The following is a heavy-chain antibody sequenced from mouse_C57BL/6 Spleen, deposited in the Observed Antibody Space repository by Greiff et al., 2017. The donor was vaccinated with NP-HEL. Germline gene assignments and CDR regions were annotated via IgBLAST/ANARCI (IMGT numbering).Heavy chain of an antibody. Sequence: QVQLQQPGAELVRPGSSVKLSCKASGYTFTSYWMRWVKQRPIQGLEWIGNIDPSDSETHYNQKFKDKATLTVDKSSSTAYMQLSSLTSEDSAVYYCASLLMVTGDYWGQGTTLTVSS. V-gene: IGHV1-52*01. D-gene: IGHD2-1*01. CDR1: GYTFTSYW. J-gene: IGHJ2*01. CDR3: ASLLMVTGDY. CDR2: IDPSDSET.